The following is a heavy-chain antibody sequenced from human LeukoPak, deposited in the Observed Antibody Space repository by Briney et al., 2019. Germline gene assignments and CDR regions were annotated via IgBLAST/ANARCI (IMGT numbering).Heavy chain of an antibody. CDR1: GGTFSSYA. CDR3: ARGAVGGYGGYDPDREGYYFDY. V-gene: IGHV1-69*13. Sequence: SVKVSCKASGGTFSSYAISWVRQAPGQGLEWMGGIIPIFGTAYYAQKFQGRVTITADESTSTAYMELSSLRFEDTAVYYCARGAVGGYGGYDPDREGYYFDYWGQGTLVTVSS. J-gene: IGHJ4*02. CDR2: IIPIFGTA. D-gene: IGHD5-12*01.